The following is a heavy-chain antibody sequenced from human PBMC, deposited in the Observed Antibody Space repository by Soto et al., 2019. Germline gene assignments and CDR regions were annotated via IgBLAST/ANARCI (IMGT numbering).Heavy chain of an antibody. CDR1: GFTFSSYA. J-gene: IGHJ4*02. CDR3: ATDLGYYDILTAPLAYFDY. CDR2: ISGSGGST. V-gene: IGHV3-23*01. Sequence: PGGSLRLSCAASGFTFSSYAMSWVRQAPGNGLEWVSAISGSGGSTYYADSVKGRFTISRDNSKNTLYLQMNSLRAEDTAVYYCATDLGYYDILTAPLAYFDYWGQGTLVTVSS. D-gene: IGHD3-9*01.